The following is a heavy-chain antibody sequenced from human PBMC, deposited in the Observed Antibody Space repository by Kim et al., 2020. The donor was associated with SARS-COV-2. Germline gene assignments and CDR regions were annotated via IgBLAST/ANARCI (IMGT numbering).Heavy chain of an antibody. CDR3: ASTLPYDYVWGSYRSYYYYGMDV. CDR1: GGSISSYY. V-gene: IGHV4-59*13. Sequence: SETLSLTCTVSGGSISSYYWSWIRQPPGKGLEWIGYIYYSGSTNYNPSLKSRVTISVDTSKNQFSLKLSSVTAADTAVYYCASTLPYDYVWGSYRSYYYYGMDVWGQGTTVTVSS. J-gene: IGHJ6*02. CDR2: IYYSGST. D-gene: IGHD3-16*02.